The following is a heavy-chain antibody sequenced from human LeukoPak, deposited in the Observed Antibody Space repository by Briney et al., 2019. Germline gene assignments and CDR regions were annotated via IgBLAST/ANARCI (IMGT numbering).Heavy chain of an antibody. V-gene: IGHV4-38-2*01. D-gene: IGHD6-25*01. CDR3: VTVPPYRSVDN. J-gene: IGHJ4*02. Sequence: SETLSLTCAVSGYSISSDYYWGWVRQPPGKRLEWIGNIYHNEKTYYNPSLKSRVTLSVDTSKNQFSLRLSSVTAADTAVYYCVTVPPYRSVDNWGPGTLVTVSS. CDR1: GYSISSDYY. CDR2: IYHNEKT.